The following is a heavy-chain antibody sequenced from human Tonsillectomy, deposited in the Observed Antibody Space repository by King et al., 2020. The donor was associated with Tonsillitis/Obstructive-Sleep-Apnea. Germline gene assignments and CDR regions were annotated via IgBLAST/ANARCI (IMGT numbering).Heavy chain of an antibody. J-gene: IGHJ4*02. D-gene: IGHD3-3*01. V-gene: IGHV1-3*01. CDR1: GYTFTSYA. CDR3: ASQYYDFWSGLPGDY. Sequence: VQLVQSGAEVKKPGASVKVSCKASGYTFTSYAMHCVRQAPGQRLEWMGWINAGNGNPKYSQKFQGRVTITRDTSASTAYMELSSLRSEDTAVYYWASQYYDFWSGLPGDYCGQGTLVTVSS. CDR2: INAGNGNP.